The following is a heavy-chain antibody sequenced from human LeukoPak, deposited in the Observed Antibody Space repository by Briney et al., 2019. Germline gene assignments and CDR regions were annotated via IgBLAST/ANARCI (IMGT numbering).Heavy chain of an antibody. CDR3: ASERGAASYY. V-gene: IGHV3-66*02. D-gene: IGHD1-26*01. CDR2: IYGDGRT. CDR1: GFTVSNNY. J-gene: IGHJ4*02. Sequence: GGSLRLSCAASGFTVSNNYMSWVRQAPGRGLEWVSLIYGDGRTYYADSVKGRFTISRDNSQNTLYLQMNSLRPEDTAVYYCASERGAASYYWGQGTLVTVSS.